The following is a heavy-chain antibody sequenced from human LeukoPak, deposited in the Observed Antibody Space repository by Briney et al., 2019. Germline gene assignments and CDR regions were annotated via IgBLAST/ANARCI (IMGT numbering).Heavy chain of an antibody. CDR3: ARDIFYSNGYYGMDV. J-gene: IGHJ6*02. CDR1: GFTFSYYE. D-gene: IGHD4-11*01. CDR2: ISSSSDYI. Sequence: PGGSLRLSCAASGFTFSYYEMNWVRQAPGKGLEWVSSISSSSDYIYYGRFTISRDNAKNSLYLQMNSLRAEDTAVYYCARDIFYSNGYYGMDVWGQGTTVTVSS. V-gene: IGHV3-21*01.